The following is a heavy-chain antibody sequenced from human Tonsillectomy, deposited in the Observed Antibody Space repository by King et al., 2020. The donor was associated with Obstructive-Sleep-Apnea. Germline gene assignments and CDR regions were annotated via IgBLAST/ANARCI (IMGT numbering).Heavy chain of an antibody. D-gene: IGHD1-26*01. CDR1: GFTFSSYG. CDR3: AKDGATRIPDAFDI. Sequence: VQLVESGGGGVQPGRALRLSCAASGFTFSSYGTHWVRQAPGKGLEWVAVKLYDGRNKHYADSGKGRFTISRDNSKNTLYLQMNSLRAEDTAVYYCAKDGATRIPDAFDIWGQGTMVTVSS. CDR2: KLYDGRNK. V-gene: IGHV3-30*18. J-gene: IGHJ3*02.